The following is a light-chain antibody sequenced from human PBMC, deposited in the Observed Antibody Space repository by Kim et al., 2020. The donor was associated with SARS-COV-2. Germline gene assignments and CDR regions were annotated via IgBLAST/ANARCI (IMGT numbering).Light chain of an antibody. CDR3: SSYTSGSTYV. Sequence: QSITISCTGTSSDVGGYNYVSWYQQHPGKAPKLMIYDVSKRPSGVSNRFSGSKSGNTASLTISGLQAEDEADYYCSSYTSGSTYVFGTGTKVTVL. V-gene: IGLV2-14*04. CDR2: DVS. CDR1: SSDVGGYNY. J-gene: IGLJ1*01.